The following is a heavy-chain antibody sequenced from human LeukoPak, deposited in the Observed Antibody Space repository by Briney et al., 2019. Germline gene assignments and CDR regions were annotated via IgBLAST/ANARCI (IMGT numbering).Heavy chain of an antibody. D-gene: IGHD2-2*01. J-gene: IGHJ4*02. V-gene: IGHV1-69*04. CDR2: IIPILGIA. Sequence: ASVKVSCRASGGTFSSYAISWVRQAPGQGLEWMGRIIPILGIANYAQKFQGRVTITADKSTSTAYMELSSLRSEDTAVYYCAFRYCSSTSCYQSFDYWGQGTLVTASS. CDR3: AFRYCSSTSCYQSFDY. CDR1: GGTFSSYA.